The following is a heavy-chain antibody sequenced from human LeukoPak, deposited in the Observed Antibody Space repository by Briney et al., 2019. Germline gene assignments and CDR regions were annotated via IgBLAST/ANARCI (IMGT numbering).Heavy chain of an antibody. CDR3: AKDVEQIWIHYFDY. J-gene: IGHJ4*02. V-gene: IGHV3-30*02. CDR2: IRYDGINK. Sequence: GGSLRLSCAASGFMFSNYGMHWVRQAPGKGLEWVAFIRYDGINKYYADSVKGRFTISGDYSKNTLYLQMNSLRAEDTAVYYCAKDVEQIWIHYFDYWGQGTLVTVSS. CDR1: GFMFSNYG. D-gene: IGHD5-18*01.